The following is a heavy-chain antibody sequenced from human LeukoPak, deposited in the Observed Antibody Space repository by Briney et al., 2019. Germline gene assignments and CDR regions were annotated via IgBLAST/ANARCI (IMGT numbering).Heavy chain of an antibody. CDR2: INHSGST. CDR3: ARDDRSGLAFDI. CDR1: GGSLSGYY. V-gene: IGHV4-34*01. Sequence: SGTLSLTCAVYGGSLSGYYWSWIRQPPEKGLEWIGEINHSGSTNCSPSLKSRVTISVDTSKNQFSLKLSSVTAADTAVYYSARDDRSGLAFDIWGQGTMVTVSS. D-gene: IGHD6-19*01. J-gene: IGHJ3*02.